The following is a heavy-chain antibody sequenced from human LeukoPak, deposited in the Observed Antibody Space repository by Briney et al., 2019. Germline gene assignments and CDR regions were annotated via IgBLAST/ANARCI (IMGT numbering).Heavy chain of an antibody. CDR1: GGSISSGSYY. CDR3: ARATGYFDY. Sequence: SQTLSLTCTVSGGSISSGSYYWSWIRQPAGRGLEWIGRIYTSGSTNHNPSLKSRVTISVDTSKNQFSLKLSSVTAADTAVYYCARATGYFDYWGQGTLVTVSS. CDR2: IYTSGST. J-gene: IGHJ4*02. V-gene: IGHV4-61*02.